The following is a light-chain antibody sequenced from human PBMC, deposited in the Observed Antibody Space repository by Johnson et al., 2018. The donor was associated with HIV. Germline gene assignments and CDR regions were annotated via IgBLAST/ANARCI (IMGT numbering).Light chain of an antibody. CDR3: GRWDDSLSTYV. CDR1: SSNIGRNY. Sequence: QSVLTQPPSVSAAPGQKVTISCSGSSSNIGRNYVSWYQLLPGTAPKLLIYDNTKRPSGIPDRFSGSKSGTSATLGITGLQTGDEADYYCGRWDDSLSTYVFGTGTKVTVL. CDR2: DNT. V-gene: IGLV1-51*01. J-gene: IGLJ1*01.